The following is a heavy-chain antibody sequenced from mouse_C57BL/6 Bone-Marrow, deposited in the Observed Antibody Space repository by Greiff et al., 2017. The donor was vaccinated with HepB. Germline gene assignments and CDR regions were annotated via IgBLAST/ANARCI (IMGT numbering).Heavy chain of an antibody. CDR1: GFTFSDYG. CDR3: ARIANWDVGDY. J-gene: IGHJ4*01. V-gene: IGHV5-17*01. Sequence: EVQVVESGGGLVKPGGSLKLSCAASGFTFSDYGMHWVRQAPEKGLEWVAYISSGSSTIYYADTVKGRFTISRDNAKNTLFLQMTSLRSEDTAMYYCARIANWDVGDYWGQGTSVTVSS. CDR2: ISSGSSTI. D-gene: IGHD4-1*01.